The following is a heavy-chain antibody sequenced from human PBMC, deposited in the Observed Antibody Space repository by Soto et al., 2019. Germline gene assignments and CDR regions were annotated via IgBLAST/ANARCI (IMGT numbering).Heavy chain of an antibody. Sequence: SETLSLTCTVSGASISSSYWSWIRQSPGKGLEWFGYILHSGTTNYNPHLKSRVIISLDTSKNQVSLQLSSVTAADTAVYFRARDVHAGFTHYFDPWGQGTLVTVSS. CDR3: ARDVHAGFTHYFDP. CDR2: ILHSGTT. CDR1: GASISSSY. D-gene: IGHD1-1*01. V-gene: IGHV4-59*01. J-gene: IGHJ5*02.